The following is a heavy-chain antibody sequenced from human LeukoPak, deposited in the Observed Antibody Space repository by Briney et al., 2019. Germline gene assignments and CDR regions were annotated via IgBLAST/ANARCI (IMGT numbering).Heavy chain of an antibody. CDR2: IKQDGSER. V-gene: IGHV3-7*01. CDR3: ASRAGKPGNTPWWFDY. J-gene: IGHJ4*02. D-gene: IGHD1-7*01. Sequence: PGGSLRLSCAASGFTFSNYWMTWVRQAPGKGPEWVANIKQDGSERNYVDSVKGRFTIARDNSKNSLYLQMTSLRGEDTAVYYCASRAGKPGNTPWWFDYWGQGALVTVSS. CDR1: GFTFSNYW.